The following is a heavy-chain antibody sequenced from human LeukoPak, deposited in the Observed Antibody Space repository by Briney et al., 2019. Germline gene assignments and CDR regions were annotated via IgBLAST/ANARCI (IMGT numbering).Heavy chain of an antibody. V-gene: IGHV4-34*01. J-gene: IGHJ3*02. CDR3: ARSRGGSSRCRDAFDI. CDR1: GGSFSGYY. Sequence: SETLSLTCAVYGGSFSGYYWSWIRQPPGKGLEWIGEINHSGSTNYNPSLKSRVTISVDTSKNQFSLKLSSVTAADTAVYYCARSRGGSSRCRDAFDIWGQGTMVTVSS. D-gene: IGHD2-15*01. CDR2: INHSGST.